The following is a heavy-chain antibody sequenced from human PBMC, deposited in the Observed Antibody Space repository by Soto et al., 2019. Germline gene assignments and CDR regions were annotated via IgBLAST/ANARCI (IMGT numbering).Heavy chain of an antibody. D-gene: IGHD5-18*01. V-gene: IGHV3-30*03. Sequence: QAQLVESGGGVVQPGRSLRLSCAASGFTFSSYGMHWVRQAPGTGLEWVAVISYDGGLQHYADSVKGRFTISRDNSKNMLLLQMNSLRDEDTAVYYCVSDRGYGHASVPYSCGQGTLVSVSS. CDR2: ISYDGGLQ. J-gene: IGHJ4*02. CDR3: VSDRGYGHASVPYS. CDR1: GFTFSSYG.